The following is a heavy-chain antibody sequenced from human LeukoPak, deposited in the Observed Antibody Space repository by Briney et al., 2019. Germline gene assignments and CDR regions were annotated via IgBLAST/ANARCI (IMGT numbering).Heavy chain of an antibody. CDR2: ISSSGSTI. CDR3: ARGDDILTGYYTFDY. J-gene: IGHJ4*02. V-gene: IGHV3-48*03. CDR1: GFTFSSYE. D-gene: IGHD3-9*01. Sequence: GGSLRLSCAASGFTFSSYEMNWVRQAPGKGLEWVSYISSSGSTIYYADSVKGRFIIARENAKNSLYLQMNSLRAEDTAVYYCARGDDILTGYYTFDYWGQGTLVTVSS.